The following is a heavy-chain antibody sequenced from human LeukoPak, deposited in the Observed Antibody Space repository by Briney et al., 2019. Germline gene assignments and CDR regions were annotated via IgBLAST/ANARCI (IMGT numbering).Heavy chain of an antibody. CDR2: LYTSGST. D-gene: IGHD5-24*01. CDR3: ARRRVEMSTIMEGNWLDP. Sequence: SETLSLTCTVSGGSISTYSWNWIRQPPGRGLEWIGSLYTSGSTHYNPSLKSRVTISVDTSKNQFSLRLSSMTAADTAVYYCARRRVEMSTIMEGNWLDPWGQGTLVTVSS. V-gene: IGHV4-4*08. J-gene: IGHJ5*02. CDR1: GGSISTYS.